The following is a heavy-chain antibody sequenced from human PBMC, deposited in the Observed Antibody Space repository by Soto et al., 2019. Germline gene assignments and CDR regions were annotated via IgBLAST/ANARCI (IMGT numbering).Heavy chain of an antibody. D-gene: IGHD1-26*01. Sequence: SETLCLTCAVYGGSFSGYYWNWIRQPPGKGLEWIGEINHSGSTNYNPSLKSRVTISVDTSKNQFSLKLSSVTAADTAVYYCARVDLGSGSFAIFDYWGHGNLVT. CDR1: GGSFSGYY. J-gene: IGHJ4*01. CDR2: INHSGST. V-gene: IGHV4-34*01. CDR3: ARVDLGSGSFAIFDY.